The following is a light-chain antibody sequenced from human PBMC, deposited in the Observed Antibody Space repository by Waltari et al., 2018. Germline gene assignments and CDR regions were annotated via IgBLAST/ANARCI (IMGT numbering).Light chain of an antibody. CDR2: WAS. CDR1: QSVLYSSNNKNY. Sequence: TQSPDSLAVSLGERATINCKSSQSVLYSSNNKNYLAWYQQKPGQPPKLLIYWASTRESGVPHRFSGSGSGTDFTLTISSLQAEDVAVYYCQQYYRTPQTFGQGTKVEIK. V-gene: IGKV4-1*01. J-gene: IGKJ1*01. CDR3: QQYYRTPQT.